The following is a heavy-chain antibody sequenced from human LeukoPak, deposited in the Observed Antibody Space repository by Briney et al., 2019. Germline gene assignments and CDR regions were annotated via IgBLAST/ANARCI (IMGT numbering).Heavy chain of an antibody. CDR2: ISGSGGST. J-gene: IGHJ4*02. Sequence: PGGSLRLSCAASGFTFSSYAMSWVRQAPGKGLEWVSAISGSGGSTYYADSVKGRFTISRDNSKNTLYLQMNSLRAEDTAVYYCVAAYYYDSSGYYSIDYWGQGTLVTVSS. CDR3: VAAYYYDSSGYYSIDY. D-gene: IGHD3-22*01. CDR1: GFTFSSYA. V-gene: IGHV3-23*01.